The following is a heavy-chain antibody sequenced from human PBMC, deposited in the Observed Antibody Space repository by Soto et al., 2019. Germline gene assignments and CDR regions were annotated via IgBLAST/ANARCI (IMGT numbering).Heavy chain of an antibody. CDR3: AKDGYCSSTSCYWSY. J-gene: IGHJ4*02. Sequence: EVQLLESGGGLVQPGGSLRLSCVASGFTFSSYAMSWVRQAPGKGLEWVSGISGGGGSTDYADSVKGRFTISRDYSKNTLYLQMDSLKAEDTAIYYCAKDGYCSSTSCYWSYWGQGTLVTVSS. CDR1: GFTFSSYA. D-gene: IGHD2-2*03. CDR2: ISGGGGST. V-gene: IGHV3-23*01.